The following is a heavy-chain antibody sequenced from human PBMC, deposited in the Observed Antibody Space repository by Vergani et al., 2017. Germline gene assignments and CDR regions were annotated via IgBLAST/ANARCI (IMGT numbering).Heavy chain of an antibody. CDR1: GYSISRGYC. D-gene: IGHD3-3*02. CDR2: VFHSGSA. Sequence: QVQLQESGPGLVKPSETLALTCSVSGYSISRGYCWGWIRQPPGKGLEWIATVFHSGSAYYNPSLRRRVTISVETSKNQFSLRLTTLTAADTAVYYCARXFWVSQGVGAFETWGRGTEVSVSS. CDR3: ARXFWVSQGVGAFET. J-gene: IGHJ3*02. V-gene: IGHV4-38-2*02.